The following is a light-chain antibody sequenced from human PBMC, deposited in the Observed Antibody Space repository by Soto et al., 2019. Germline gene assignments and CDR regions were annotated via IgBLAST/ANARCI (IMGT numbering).Light chain of an antibody. CDR1: SSNIGSNT. V-gene: IGLV1-44*01. J-gene: IGLJ3*02. CDR3: AAWDDRLNGWV. Sequence: QSVLTPPPSASGTPGQRVTSSCSGSSSNIGSNTVNWYQQLPGTAPKLLIYSNNQRPSGVPDRFSGSKSGTSASLAISGLQSEGEADYYCAAWDDRLNGWVFGGGTAHTVL. CDR2: SNN.